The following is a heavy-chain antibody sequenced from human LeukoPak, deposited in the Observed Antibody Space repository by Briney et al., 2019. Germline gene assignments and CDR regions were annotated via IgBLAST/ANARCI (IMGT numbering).Heavy chain of an antibody. CDR2: INHSGST. CDR3: ARRYYDSSGYFSY. D-gene: IGHD3-22*01. CDR1: GGSISSGGYY. Sequence: SETLSLTCTVSGGSISSGGYYWSWIRQPPGKGLEWIGEINHSGSTNYNPSLKSRVTISVDTSKNQFSLKLSSVTAADTAVYYCARRYYDSSGYFSYWGQGTLVTVSS. J-gene: IGHJ4*02. V-gene: IGHV4-39*07.